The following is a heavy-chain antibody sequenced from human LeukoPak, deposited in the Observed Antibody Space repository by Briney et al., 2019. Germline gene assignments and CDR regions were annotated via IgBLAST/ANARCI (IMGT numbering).Heavy chain of an antibody. V-gene: IGHV3-7*01. CDR1: GFTFSNYA. CDR2: INQDGSKE. J-gene: IGHJ4*02. CDR3: VRDGGVSGYDLLDY. Sequence: GGSLRLSCAASGFTFSNYAMSWVRQAPGKGLEWVAHINQDGSKEYYMDSVKARFTISRDNAKNSLSLQMNSLRAEDTAVYYCVRDGGVSGYDLLDYWGQGTLVTVSS. D-gene: IGHD5-12*01.